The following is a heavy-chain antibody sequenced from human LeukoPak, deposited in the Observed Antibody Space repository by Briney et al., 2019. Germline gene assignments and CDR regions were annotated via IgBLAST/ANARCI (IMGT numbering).Heavy chain of an antibody. CDR3: AREQIDVIYCSSTSCSSWYFDY. CDR1: GFTFSSYS. Sequence: GGSLGLSCAASGFTFSSYSMNWVRQAPGKGLEWVSYISSSSSTIYYADSVKGRFTISRDNAKNSLYLQMNSLRAEDTAVYYCAREQIDVIYCSSTSCSSWYFDYWGQGTLVTVSS. V-gene: IGHV3-48*04. D-gene: IGHD2-2*01. J-gene: IGHJ4*02. CDR2: ISSSSSTI.